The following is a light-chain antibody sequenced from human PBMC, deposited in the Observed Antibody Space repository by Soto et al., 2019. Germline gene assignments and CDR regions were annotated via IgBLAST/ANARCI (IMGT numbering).Light chain of an antibody. Sequence: DILMTQSPSTLSSSVGDRVTITCRASQSTSTGLAWYQQKPGKAPNLLIYDASTLESGVPSRFSGSGSGTEFTLTISCLQPDDFATYYCQHYSTVWAFGQGTKVDIK. V-gene: IGKV1-5*01. CDR3: QHYSTVWA. CDR2: DAS. J-gene: IGKJ1*01. CDR1: QSTSTG.